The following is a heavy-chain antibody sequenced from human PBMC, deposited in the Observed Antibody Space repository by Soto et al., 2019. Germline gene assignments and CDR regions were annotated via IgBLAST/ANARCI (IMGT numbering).Heavy chain of an antibody. CDR3: AISPETPTIFGVVRPYFFNH. CDR1: GDSISRGGSY. Sequence: PSETLSLTCTVSGDSISRGGSYWNWIRQRPGKGLEWMGYIFYSGSFYYTPSLRGRVMMSADTSKNQFYLRLSSVTAADTAVYYCAISPETPTIFGVVRPYFFNHWGQGTLVTVSS. CDR2: IFYSGSF. J-gene: IGHJ4*02. V-gene: IGHV4-31*03. D-gene: IGHD3-3*01.